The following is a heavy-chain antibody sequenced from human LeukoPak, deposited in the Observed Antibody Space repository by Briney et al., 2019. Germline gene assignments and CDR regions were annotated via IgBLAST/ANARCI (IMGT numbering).Heavy chain of an antibody. D-gene: IGHD3-3*01. CDR1: GFTFSSFS. V-gene: IGHV3-64*02. CDR3: ARGALRFLEWLFPLSFDY. Sequence: PGGSLRLSCAASGFTFSSFSMHWVRQAPGKGLEYVSAISADGDNTYYADSVKGRFTISRDNAKNLLYLQMNSLRAEDTAVYYCARGALRFLEWLFPLSFDYWGQGTLVTVSS. J-gene: IGHJ4*02. CDR2: ISADGDNT.